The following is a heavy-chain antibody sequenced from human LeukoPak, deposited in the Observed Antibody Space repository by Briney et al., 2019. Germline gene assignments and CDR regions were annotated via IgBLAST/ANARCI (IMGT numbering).Heavy chain of an antibody. J-gene: IGHJ4*02. V-gene: IGHV4-59*08. D-gene: IGHD5-24*01. CDR3: ARHWVEMTTPYSFDC. Sequence: PSETLSLTCTVSGGSISSYYWSWIRQPPGKGLEWIGYIYHSGSTNYNPSLKSRVTISVDTSKNQFSLNPTSVTAADTAMYYCARHWVEMTTPYSFDCWGQGTLVTVSS. CDR1: GGSISSYY. CDR2: IYHSGST.